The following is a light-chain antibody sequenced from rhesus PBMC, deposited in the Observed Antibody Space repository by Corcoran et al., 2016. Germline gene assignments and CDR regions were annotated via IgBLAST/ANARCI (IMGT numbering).Light chain of an antibody. Sequence: DIQMTQSPSSLSASVGDTVTITCQAIQALSKYLAWYQQKPGKAPNLLIYDTSTLQSGVPSRFSGSGSRTEFTLTIRSLQPEDFATYYCQQHTSYPPTFGRGTKVDLK. V-gene: IGKV1-25*01. CDR2: DTS. CDR3: QQHTSYPPT. J-gene: IGKJ4*01. CDR1: QALSKY.